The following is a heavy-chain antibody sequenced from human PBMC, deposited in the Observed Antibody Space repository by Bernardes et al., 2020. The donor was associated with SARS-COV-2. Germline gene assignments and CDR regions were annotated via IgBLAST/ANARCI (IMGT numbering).Heavy chain of an antibody. CDR3: AKREDYDLWSGPIDY. Sequence: GGSLRLSCAASGFTFSNYAMSWVRQAPGKGLEWVSAITGSGANTYYPDSVKGRFTISRDNSKKTLYLQMNSLRAEDTAVYYCAKREDYDLWSGPIDYWGQGTLVTVSS. D-gene: IGHD3-3*01. CDR1: GFTFSNYA. CDR2: ITGSGANT. J-gene: IGHJ4*02. V-gene: IGHV3-23*01.